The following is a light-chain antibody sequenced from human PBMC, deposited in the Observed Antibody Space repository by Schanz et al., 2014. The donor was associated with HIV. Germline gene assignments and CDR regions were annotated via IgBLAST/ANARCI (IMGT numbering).Light chain of an antibody. CDR3: CSYAGSYPPLYV. V-gene: IGLV2-8*01. CDR2: EVN. J-gene: IGLJ1*01. CDR1: SNDVGGYDY. Sequence: QSVLTQPPSASGSPGQSVTISCTGTSNDVGGYDYVSWYQHHPGKAPKLMIYEVNKRPSGVPDRFSGSKSGNTASLTISGLQAEDEADYYCCSYAGSYPPLYVFGTGTKLTVL.